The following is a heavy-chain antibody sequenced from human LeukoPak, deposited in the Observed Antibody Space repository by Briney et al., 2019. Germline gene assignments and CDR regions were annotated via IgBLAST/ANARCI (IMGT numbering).Heavy chain of an antibody. Sequence: SVKVSCKASGGTFSSYAISWVRQAPGQGLEWMGGIIPIFGTANYAQKFQGRVTITTDESTSTAYMELSSLRSEDTAVYYCAISLVGGRYFDYWSQGTLVTVSS. J-gene: IGHJ4*02. CDR3: AISLVGGRYFDY. D-gene: IGHD1-26*01. V-gene: IGHV1-69*05. CDR1: GGTFSSYA. CDR2: IIPIFGTA.